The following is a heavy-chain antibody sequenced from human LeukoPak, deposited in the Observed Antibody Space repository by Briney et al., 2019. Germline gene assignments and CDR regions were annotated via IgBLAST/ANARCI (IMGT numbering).Heavy chain of an antibody. CDR2: IYSGGST. CDR1: GFTVSSNY. J-gene: IGHJ4*02. D-gene: IGHD1-26*01. CDR3: ARVGGNYYSAFDY. V-gene: IGHV3-53*01. Sequence: PGGSLRLSCAASGFTVSSNYMSWVRQAPGKGLEWVSVIYSGGSTYYADSVKGRFTISRDNSKNTLYLQMNSLRAEDTAVYYCARVGGNYYSAFDYWGQGTLVTVSS.